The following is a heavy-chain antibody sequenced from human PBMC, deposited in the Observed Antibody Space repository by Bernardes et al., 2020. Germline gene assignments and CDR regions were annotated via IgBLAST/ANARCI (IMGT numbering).Heavy chain of an antibody. J-gene: IGHJ3*02. D-gene: IGHD6-19*01. CDR3: VRGGIPVSGIDAFDI. CDR1: GFTFSSYD. V-gene: IGHV3-13*01. Sequence: GYLSRSRAASGFTFSSYDMHWVRPLKGEGLEWVSAIGIAGDTHYPGSVKGRFTISREDAKNSLYLQMNSLRAGDTAVYYCVRGGIPVSGIDAFDIWGQGTVVTVSS. CDR2: IGIAGDT.